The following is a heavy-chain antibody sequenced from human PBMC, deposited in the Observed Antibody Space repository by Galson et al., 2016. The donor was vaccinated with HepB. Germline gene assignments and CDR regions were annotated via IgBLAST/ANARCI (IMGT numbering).Heavy chain of an antibody. D-gene: IGHD3-16*01. J-gene: IGHJ4*02. CDR3: ARGWGLTAGHFDS. CDR1: GFSLSTSGLR. Sequence: PALVKPTQTLTLTRTFSGFSLSTSGLRVSWIRQPPGKALEWLARIDWDDDEFYSTSLKTRLTISKDTSKNQVVLTMTNMDPVDTATYYCARGWGLTAGHFDSWGQGTLVTVSS. V-gene: IGHV2-70*04. CDR2: IDWDDDE.